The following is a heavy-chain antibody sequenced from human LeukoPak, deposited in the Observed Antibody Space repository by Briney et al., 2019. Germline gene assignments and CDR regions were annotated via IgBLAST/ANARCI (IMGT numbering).Heavy chain of an antibody. V-gene: IGHV4-34*01. J-gene: IGHJ5*02. CDR2: INHSGST. CDR1: GGSFSGYY. Sequence: SETLSLTCAVYGGSFSGYYWSWIRQPPGKGLEWIGEINHSGSTNYNPSLQSGVTISVHTSNNQFSLKLSSVPAADTAVYYCACYGYFCSTSCRDRSRNWFDPWGQGTLVTVSS. D-gene: IGHD2-2*01. CDR3: ACYGYFCSTSCRDRSRNWFDP.